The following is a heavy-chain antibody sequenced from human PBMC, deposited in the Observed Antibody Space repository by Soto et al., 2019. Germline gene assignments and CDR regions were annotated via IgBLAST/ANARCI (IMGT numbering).Heavy chain of an antibody. CDR2: IWYNGRDT. Sequence: PGGSLRLSCAASRFTFSDYGMHWVRQPPGKGLEWVAVIWYNGRDTYYADSVKGRFTISRDNSRNTLYLQMNSLRAEDTAVYYCARDHNYYDSSGYSTYYYYYGMDVWGQGTTVTVSS. J-gene: IGHJ6*02. CDR1: RFTFSDYG. V-gene: IGHV3-33*01. D-gene: IGHD3-22*01. CDR3: ARDHNYYDSSGYSTYYYYYGMDV.